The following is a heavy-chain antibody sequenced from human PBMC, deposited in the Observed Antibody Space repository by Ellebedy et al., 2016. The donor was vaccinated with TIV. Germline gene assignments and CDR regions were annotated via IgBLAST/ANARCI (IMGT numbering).Heavy chain of an antibody. D-gene: IGHD7-27*01. J-gene: IGHJ4*02. V-gene: IGHV3-11*06. CDR3: ATDRTGDYYFDN. CDR1: GFTFSDYY. CDR2: ISMSSSFI. Sequence: GGSLRLSCATSGFTFSDYYMSWIRQAPGKGLEWVSYISMSSSFIKYADSVKGLFTISRDNAKNSLYLQMNSLRAEDTAVYYCATDRTGDYYFDNWGQGTLVTVSS.